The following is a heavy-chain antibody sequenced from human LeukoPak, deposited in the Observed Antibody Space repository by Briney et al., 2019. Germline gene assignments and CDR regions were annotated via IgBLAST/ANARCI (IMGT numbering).Heavy chain of an antibody. J-gene: IGHJ4*02. CDR2: ISLTGLT. V-gene: IGHV4-4*02. CDR1: GGSISNTNW. D-gene: IGHD2-8*01. CDR3: SRENGAFSPFGY. Sequence: SETLSLTCGASGGSISNTNWWSWVRQPPGQGLEWIGEISLTGLTHYNPSLESRVTVSLDRSKNQLSLNLTSVTAADTAVYYCSRENGAFSPFGYWGQGTLVTVLS.